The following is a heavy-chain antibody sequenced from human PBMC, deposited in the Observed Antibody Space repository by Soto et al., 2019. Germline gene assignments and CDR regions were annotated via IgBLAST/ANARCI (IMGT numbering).Heavy chain of an antibody. Sequence: EVQLVESGGGLVQPGGSLRLSCTASGFTFSSYWMHWVRQAPGKGLVWVSRIKYDGRSTSYADSVKGRFTISRDNAKNTVHLQMNSLRAEDTAVYYCARGINNYYGVDVWGQGTTVPVSS. CDR2: IKYDGRST. CDR3: ARGINNYYGVDV. J-gene: IGHJ6*02. V-gene: IGHV3-74*01. D-gene: IGHD2-15*01. CDR1: GFTFSSYW.